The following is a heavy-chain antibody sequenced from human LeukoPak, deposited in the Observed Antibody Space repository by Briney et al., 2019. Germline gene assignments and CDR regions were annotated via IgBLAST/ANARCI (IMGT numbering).Heavy chain of an antibody. CDR3: AREGYCTDGVCYPFGY. CDR1: GYTFTGYY. Sequence: ASVKVSCKASGYTFTGYYMHWVRQAPGRGLEWMGRINPNSGGTNYAQKFQGRVTMTRDTSISTAYMELSRLRSDDTAVYYCAREGYCTDGVCYPFGYWGQGTLVTVSS. D-gene: IGHD2-8*01. J-gene: IGHJ4*02. V-gene: IGHV1-2*06. CDR2: INPNSGGT.